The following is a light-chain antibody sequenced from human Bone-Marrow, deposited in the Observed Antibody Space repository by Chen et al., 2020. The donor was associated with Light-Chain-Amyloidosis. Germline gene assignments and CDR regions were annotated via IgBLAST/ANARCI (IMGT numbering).Light chain of an antibody. Sequence: QSALTQPASVSASPGQSITISCTGTSSDVGGDNHVSWYQQHPDKAPKLMIYEVTNRPSWVPDRFSGSKSDNTASLTISGLKTEDEADYFCSSYTITNTLVFGSGTRVTVL. V-gene: IGLV2-14*01. CDR2: EVT. J-gene: IGLJ1*01. CDR3: SSYTITNTLV. CDR1: SSDVGGDNH.